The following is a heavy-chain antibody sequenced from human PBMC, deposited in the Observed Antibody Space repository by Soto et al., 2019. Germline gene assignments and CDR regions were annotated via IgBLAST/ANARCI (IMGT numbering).Heavy chain of an antibody. D-gene: IGHD3-22*01. Sequence: HPGGSLRLSCAASGFTFSSYAMSWVRQAPGKGLEWVSAISGSGGRTYYADSVKGRFTISRDNSQNTLYLQMNSLRAEDTAVYYCAKYPPGYYDSSGFSGVGYWGQGTLVTVSS. V-gene: IGHV3-23*01. CDR1: GFTFSSYA. J-gene: IGHJ4*02. CDR3: AKYPPGYYDSSGFSGVGY. CDR2: ISGSGGRT.